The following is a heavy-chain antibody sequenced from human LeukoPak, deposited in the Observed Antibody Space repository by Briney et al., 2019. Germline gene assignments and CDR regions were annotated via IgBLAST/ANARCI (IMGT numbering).Heavy chain of an antibody. J-gene: IGHJ3*02. CDR2: IYPHGDP. CDR1: GFTFKNYA. V-gene: IGHV3-23*01. D-gene: IGHD6-19*01. Sequence: GGSLRLSCTTSGFTFKNYAMTWVRQAPGKGLEWVSAIYPHGDPHYADSVKGRFTISRDNSKNSLYMQMETLRAEDTALYYCARAKLEPAGTGDFDIWGPGTVVTVSS. CDR3: ARAKLEPAGTGDFDI.